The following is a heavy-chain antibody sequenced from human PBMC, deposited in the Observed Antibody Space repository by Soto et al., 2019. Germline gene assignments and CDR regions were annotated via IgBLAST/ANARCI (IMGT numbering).Heavy chain of an antibody. D-gene: IGHD4-17*01. CDR3: ARDPRLRGGFDY. J-gene: IGHJ4*02. V-gene: IGHV1-69*06. Sequence: ASVKVSCKASGGTFSSYAISWVRQAPGQGLEWMGGIIPIFGTANYAQKFQGRVTITADKSTSTAYMELSSLRSEDTAVYYCARDPRLRGGFDYWGQGTLVTVSS. CDR2: IIPIFGTA. CDR1: GGTFSSYA.